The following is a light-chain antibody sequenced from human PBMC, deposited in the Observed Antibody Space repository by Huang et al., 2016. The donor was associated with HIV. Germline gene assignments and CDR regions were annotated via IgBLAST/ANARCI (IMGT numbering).Light chain of an antibody. CDR3: QQRSNSLT. V-gene: IGKV3-11*01. CDR1: QSLNKF. CDR2: DAS. Sequence: EIVLTQSPDTLSLSPGQRATLSCRASQSLNKFLNWYQHKPGQAPRLLFYDASNRAAGIPARFNGSGSGTDFTLTITSLKPEDFAIYYCQQRSNSLTFGQGTKVEIK. J-gene: IGKJ1*01.